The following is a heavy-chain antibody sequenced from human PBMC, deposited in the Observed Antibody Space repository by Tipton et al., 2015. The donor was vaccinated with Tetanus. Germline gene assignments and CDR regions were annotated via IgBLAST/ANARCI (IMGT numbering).Heavy chain of an antibody. D-gene: IGHD2-15*01. V-gene: IGHV4-34*01. Sequence: TLSLTCAVYGGSFSGYYWSWIRQPPGKGLEWIGEINHSGSTNYNPSLKSRVTISVDTSKNQFSLKLSSVTAADTAVYYCARGANGGYCSGGSCGDWFDPWGQGTLVTVSS. J-gene: IGHJ5*02. CDR2: INHSGST. CDR1: GGSFSGYY. CDR3: ARGANGGYCSGGSCGDWFDP.